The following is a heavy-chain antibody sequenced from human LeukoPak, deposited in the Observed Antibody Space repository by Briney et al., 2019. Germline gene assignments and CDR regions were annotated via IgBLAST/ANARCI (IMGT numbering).Heavy chain of an antibody. V-gene: IGHV4-38-2*01. Sequence: SETLSLTCAVSGYSISSGYYWGWIRQPPGKGLEWIGSIYHSGSTYYNPSLKSRGTMSVDTSENQFSLKLSSLTAADTAMYYCARGIAARPSYYYYYMDVWGKGTTVTVSS. J-gene: IGHJ6*03. D-gene: IGHD6-6*01. CDR3: ARGIAARPSYYYYYMDV. CDR1: GYSISSGYY. CDR2: IYHSGST.